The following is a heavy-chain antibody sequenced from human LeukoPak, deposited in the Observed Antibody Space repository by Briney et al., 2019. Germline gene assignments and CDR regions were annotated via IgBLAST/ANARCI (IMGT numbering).Heavy chain of an antibody. CDR1: GFTFSSYA. CDR3: ARDGDYYGSGSYYFDY. J-gene: IGHJ4*02. D-gene: IGHD3-10*01. Sequence: GGSLRLSCAASGFTFSSYAMHWVRQAPGKGLEWVAVISYDGSNKYYADSVKGRFTISRDNSKNTLYLQMNSLRAEDTAVCYCARDGDYYGSGSYYFDYWGQGTLVTVSS. CDR2: ISYDGSNK. V-gene: IGHV3-30-3*01.